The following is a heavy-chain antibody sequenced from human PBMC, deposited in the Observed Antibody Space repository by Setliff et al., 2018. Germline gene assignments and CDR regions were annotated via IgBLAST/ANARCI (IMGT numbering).Heavy chain of an antibody. CDR3: ARTCSGSGCYAGLES. Sequence: PGGSLRLSCAASGFTFISYAMSWVRQAPGKGLEWVSSISGRGGSTYYADSVKGRFTISRDNSKNTLYLQMNSLRPEDTAVYYCARTCSGSGCYAGLESWGQGTPVTVSS. CDR1: GFTFISYA. CDR2: ISGRGGST. V-gene: IGHV3-23*01. J-gene: IGHJ4*02. D-gene: IGHD2-15*01.